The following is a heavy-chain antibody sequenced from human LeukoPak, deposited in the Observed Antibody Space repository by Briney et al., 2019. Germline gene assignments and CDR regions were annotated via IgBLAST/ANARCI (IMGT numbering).Heavy chain of an antibody. V-gene: IGHV4-31*03. CDR2: IYSSGSM. CDR1: GASINSGGYF. CDR3: ARAAFFGSGSYGMDV. J-gene: IGHJ6*02. Sequence: PSETLSLTCSVFGASINSGGYFWSWIRQHPEKGLKWIGYIYSSGSMFSNPSLRSRVTLSVDTSMNHFSLKLSSVTAADTAVYYCARAAFFGSGSYGMDVWGQGTTVTVSS. D-gene: IGHD3-10*01.